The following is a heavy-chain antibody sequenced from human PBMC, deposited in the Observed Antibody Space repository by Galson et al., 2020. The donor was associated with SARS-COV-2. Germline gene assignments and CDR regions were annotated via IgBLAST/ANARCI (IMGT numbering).Heavy chain of an antibody. Sequence: GESLKISCSSSGFTFSSYAMHWVRQAPGKGLEWVAVISYDGSNKYYADSVKGRFTISSDNSKNTLYLQMNSLRAEDTAVYYCASPYSGSYYSHFDYWGQGTLVTVSS. CDR3: ASPYSGSYYSHFDY. D-gene: IGHD1-26*01. V-gene: IGHV3-30*04. CDR2: ISYDGSNK. J-gene: IGHJ4*02. CDR1: GFTFSSYA.